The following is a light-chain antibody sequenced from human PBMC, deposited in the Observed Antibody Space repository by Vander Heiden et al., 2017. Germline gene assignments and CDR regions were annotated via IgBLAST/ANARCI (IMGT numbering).Light chain of an antibody. CDR1: QSIDSS. CDR3: QQGHSAPYT. J-gene: IGKJ2*01. CDR2: TAY. V-gene: IGKV1-39*01. Sequence: DIQMAQSPSSLSASIGDRVTITCRASQSIDSSLNWFQQKPGKAPKLLIYTAYSLQSGVPSRFNGSGSATEFTLTISSLQAEDFATYFCQQGHSAPYTFGQGTKVEMK.